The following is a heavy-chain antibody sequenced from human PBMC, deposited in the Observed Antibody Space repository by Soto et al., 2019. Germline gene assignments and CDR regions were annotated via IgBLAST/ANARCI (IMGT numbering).Heavy chain of an antibody. Sequence: GASVKVSCKVSGYTLTELSMHWVRQAPGKGLEWMGGFDPEDGETIYAQKFQGRVTMTEDTSTDTAYMELSSLRSEDTAVYYCATRYSSSSFDAFDIWRQGTMVTVSS. CDR2: FDPEDGET. D-gene: IGHD6-6*01. J-gene: IGHJ3*02. CDR1: GYTLTELS. V-gene: IGHV1-24*01. CDR3: ATRYSSSSFDAFDI.